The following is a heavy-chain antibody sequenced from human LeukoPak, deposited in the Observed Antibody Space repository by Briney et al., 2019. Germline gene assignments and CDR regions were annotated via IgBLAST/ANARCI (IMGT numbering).Heavy chain of an antibody. J-gene: IGHJ4*02. CDR3: ARDISSVDYDILTAFDY. D-gene: IGHD3-9*01. V-gene: IGHV1-46*01. CDR2: INPSGGST. CDR1: GYTFTSYY. Sequence: VASVKVSCKASGYTFTSYYMHWVRQAPGQGLEWMGIINPSGGSTSYAQKFQGRVTMTTDTSTSTAYMELRSLRSDDTAVYYCARDISSVDYDILTAFDYWGQGTLVTVSS.